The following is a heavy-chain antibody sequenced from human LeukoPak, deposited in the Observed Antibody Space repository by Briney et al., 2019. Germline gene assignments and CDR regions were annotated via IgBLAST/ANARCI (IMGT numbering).Heavy chain of an antibody. CDR3: ARDPIAAVRFDY. J-gene: IGHJ4*02. V-gene: IGHV3-23*01. CDR1: GFTFTSYA. CDR2: ISGSGGST. D-gene: IGHD6-13*01. Sequence: HPGGSLRLSCAASGFTFTSYAMSWVRQAPGKGLEWVSAISGSGGSTYYADSVKGRFTISRDNSKNTLYLQMNSLRAEDTAVYYCARDPIAAVRFDYWGQGTLVTVSS.